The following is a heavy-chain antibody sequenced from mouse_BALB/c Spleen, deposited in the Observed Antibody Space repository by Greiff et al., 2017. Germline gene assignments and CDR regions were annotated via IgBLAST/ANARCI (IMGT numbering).Heavy chain of an antibody. CDR2: ISTYYGDA. V-gene: IGHV1S137*01. CDR3: ARDLQYYFDY. CDR1: GYTFTDYA. J-gene: IGHJ2*01. Sequence: QVQLQQSGAELVRPGVSVKISCKGSGYTFTDYAMHWVKQSHAKSLEWIGVISTYYGDASYNQKFKGKATMTVDKSSSTAYMELARLTSEDSAIYYCARDLQYYFDYWGQGTTLTVSS.